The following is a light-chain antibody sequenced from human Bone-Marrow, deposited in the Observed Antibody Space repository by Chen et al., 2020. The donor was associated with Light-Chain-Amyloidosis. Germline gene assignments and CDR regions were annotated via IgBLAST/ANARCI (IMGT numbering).Light chain of an antibody. Sequence: QSAVTQPASVSGSPGQSITISCTGTSSDVGSSEFVSWYQQHPGKAPQLILFDVSNRPSGVSIRFSGSKSGNTASLFISGLQAEDGADCYCCSQTTYSALRVFGGGTKLPVL. CDR2: DVS. CDR1: SSDVGSSEF. J-gene: IGLJ3*02. CDR3: CSQTTYSALRV. V-gene: IGLV2-14*03.